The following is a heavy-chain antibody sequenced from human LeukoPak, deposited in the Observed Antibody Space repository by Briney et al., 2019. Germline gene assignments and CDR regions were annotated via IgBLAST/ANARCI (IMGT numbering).Heavy chain of an antibody. CDR2: IWYDGADK. Sequence: PGRSLRLSCAASGFTFSSYGMHWVRQAPGKGLEWVAVIWYDGADKFYADSVKGRITISRDNSKDTLDLQINSLRAEDTAVYYCARDTGPSGTAFDYWGQGILVTVSS. J-gene: IGHJ4*02. D-gene: IGHD2-2*01. CDR3: ARDTGPSGTAFDY. CDR1: GFTFSSYG. V-gene: IGHV3-33*01.